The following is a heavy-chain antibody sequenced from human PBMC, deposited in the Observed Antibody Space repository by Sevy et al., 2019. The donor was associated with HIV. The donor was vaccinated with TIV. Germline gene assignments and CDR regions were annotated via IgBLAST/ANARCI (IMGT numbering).Heavy chain of an antibody. V-gene: IGHV3-30-3*01. CDR2: ISYDGSDK. D-gene: IGHD4-17*01. Sequence: GGSLRLSCAASGFALSNYYAMHWVRQPPGKGLEWVALISYDGSDKYYADSVKGRFTSSRDNFKNTLYLQMNSLTTEDTAVYYCARPRANYVDHYFFYAMDVWGQGTTVTVSS. CDR1: GFALSNYYA. CDR3: ARPRANYVDHYFFYAMDV. J-gene: IGHJ6*02.